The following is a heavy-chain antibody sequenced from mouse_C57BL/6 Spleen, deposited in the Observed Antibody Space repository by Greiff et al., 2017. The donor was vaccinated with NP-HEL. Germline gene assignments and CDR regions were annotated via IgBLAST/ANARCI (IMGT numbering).Heavy chain of an antibody. D-gene: IGHD2-4*01. CDR2: INPSNGGT. CDR1: GYTFPSYW. CDR3: ARWAYYDYLSYWYIDV. J-gene: IGHJ1*03. Sequence: QVQLQQPGTELVKPGASVKLSCKASGYTFPSYWMHWVKQRPGQGLEWIGNINPSNGGTNYNEKFKSKATLTVDKSSSTAYMQLSSLTSEDSAVYYCARWAYYDYLSYWYIDVWGTGTTVTVSS. V-gene: IGHV1-53*01.